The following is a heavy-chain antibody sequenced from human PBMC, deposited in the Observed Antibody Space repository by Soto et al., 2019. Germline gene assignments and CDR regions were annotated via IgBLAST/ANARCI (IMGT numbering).Heavy chain of an antibody. D-gene: IGHD2-21*02. CDR2: INHSGST. J-gene: IGHJ6*02. CDR1: GGSFSGYY. Sequence: PSETLSLTCAVYGGSFSGYYWSWIRQPPGKGLEWIGEINHSGSTNYNPSLKSRVTISVDTSKNQFSLKLSSVTAADTAVYYCARGRYRVVVTAIPTYYYYGMDVWGQGTTVTVYS. CDR3: ARGRYRVVVTAIPTYYYYGMDV. V-gene: IGHV4-34*01.